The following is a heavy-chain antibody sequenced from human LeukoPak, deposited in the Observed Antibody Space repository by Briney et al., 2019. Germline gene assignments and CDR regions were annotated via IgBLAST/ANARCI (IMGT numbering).Heavy chain of an antibody. CDR1: GFIFSTYA. V-gene: IGHV3-30*03. D-gene: IGHD4-23*01. CDR2: ISYDGSNK. Sequence: GGSLRLSCAASGFIFSTYAMHWVRQAPGKGLEWVAVISYDGSNKYYADSVKGRFTISRDNSKNTLYLRMNSLRAEDTAVYYCARANEGLPNDYGGYSDYWGQGTLVTVSS. J-gene: IGHJ4*02. CDR3: ARANEGLPNDYGGYSDY.